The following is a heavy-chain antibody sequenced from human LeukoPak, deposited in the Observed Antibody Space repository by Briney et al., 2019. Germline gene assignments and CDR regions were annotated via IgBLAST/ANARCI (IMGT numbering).Heavy chain of an antibody. CDR1: GFTFGSYE. CDR2: ISSSGSGI. V-gene: IGHV3-48*03. D-gene: IGHD6-19*01. CDR3: VRASTSGWYAMAYFDF. J-gene: IGHJ4*02. Sequence: PGGSLRLYCAASGFTFGSYEMNWFRQAPGKGLEWVSYISSSGSGIYYADSVKGRFTISRDNAKNSQSLQMNSLRVEDTAIYYCVRASTSGWYAMAYFDFWGQGTLVTVSS.